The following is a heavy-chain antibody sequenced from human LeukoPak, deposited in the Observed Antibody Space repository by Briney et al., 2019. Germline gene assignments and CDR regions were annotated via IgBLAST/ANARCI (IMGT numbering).Heavy chain of an antibody. CDR3: ARDLGFTVVTGAFDY. CDR2: ISSSSTYT. CDR1: GFTFSDYY. V-gene: IGHV3-11*06. D-gene: IGHD4-23*01. J-gene: IGHJ4*02. Sequence: GGSLRLSCAASGFTFSDYYMSWIRQAPGKGLEWVSYISSSSTYTNYADSVKGRFTISRDNAKNSLYLQMNSLRAEDTAVYYCARDLGFTVVTGAFDYWGQGTLVTVSS.